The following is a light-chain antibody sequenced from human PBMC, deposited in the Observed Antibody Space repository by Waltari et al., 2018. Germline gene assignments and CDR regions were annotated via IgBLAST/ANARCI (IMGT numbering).Light chain of an antibody. CDR2: AAS. CDR1: QSISNF. J-gene: IGKJ4*01. V-gene: IGKV1-39*01. Sequence: DIQMTQSPSSLSASVGDRVTITCRASQSISNFLNWYQQKPGKAPKFLIYAASSLQSGVPSMFSGSGSGTDFTLTISSLQPEDFATYYCQQSNSIPLTFGGGTRVEIK. CDR3: QQSNSIPLT.